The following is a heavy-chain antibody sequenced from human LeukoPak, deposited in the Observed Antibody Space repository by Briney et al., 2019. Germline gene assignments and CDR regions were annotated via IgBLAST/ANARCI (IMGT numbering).Heavy chain of an antibody. J-gene: IGHJ4*02. Sequence: SETLSLTCTASGGSITSGTYCWGWIRQPPGKGLEWIGSICDSGSTYYNLSLKSRVTISVDTSKNQFSLKLRSVTAADTAVYYCARRQRDDYSVDYWGQGTLVTVSS. CDR1: GGSITSGTYC. CDR2: ICDSGST. V-gene: IGHV4-39*01. CDR3: ARRQRDDYSVDY. D-gene: IGHD5-24*01.